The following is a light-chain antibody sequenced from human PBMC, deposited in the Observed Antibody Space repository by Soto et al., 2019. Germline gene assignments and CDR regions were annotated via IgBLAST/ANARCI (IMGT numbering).Light chain of an antibody. CDR2: GAS. J-gene: IGKJ3*01. Sequence: VVLTQSPGTLSLSPGDRVTLSCRASHSISSAYIAWYQKKPGQTPRLLVYGASTRATGVPARFSGSGSGIEFTLTISSLQSEDSAFYYCQQYFNWPLTWTFGPGTKVQIK. CDR1: HSISSAY. V-gene: IGKV3-15*01. CDR3: QQYFNWPLTWT.